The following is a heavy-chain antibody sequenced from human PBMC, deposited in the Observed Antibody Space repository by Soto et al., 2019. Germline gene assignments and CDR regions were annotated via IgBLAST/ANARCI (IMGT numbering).Heavy chain of an antibody. CDR2: IIPIFGTA. J-gene: IGHJ6*02. CDR3: ARDRIEARITIFGVVTPPYYYYGMDV. CDR1: GGTFSSYA. V-gene: IGHV1-69*13. D-gene: IGHD3-3*01. Sequence: ASVKVSCKASGGTFSSYAISWVRQAPGQGLEWMGGIIPIFGTANYAQKFQGRVTITADESTSTAYMELSSLRSEDTAVYYCARDRIEARITIFGVVTPPYYYYGMDVWGQGTTVTVSS.